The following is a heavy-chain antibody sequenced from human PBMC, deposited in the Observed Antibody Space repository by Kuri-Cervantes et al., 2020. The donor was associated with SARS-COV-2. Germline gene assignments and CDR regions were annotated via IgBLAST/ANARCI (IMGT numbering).Heavy chain of an antibody. CDR2: IYYIGST. CDR3: AREGGKQWLTPDAFDI. Sequence: SETLSLTCTVPGGSISSYYWSWIRQPPGKGLEWIGYIYYIGSTNYNPSLKSRVTISVDTSKNQFSLKLSSATAADTAAYYCAREGGKQWLTPDAFDIWGQGTMVTVSS. V-gene: IGHV4-59*01. J-gene: IGHJ3*02. CDR1: GGSISSYY. D-gene: IGHD6-19*01.